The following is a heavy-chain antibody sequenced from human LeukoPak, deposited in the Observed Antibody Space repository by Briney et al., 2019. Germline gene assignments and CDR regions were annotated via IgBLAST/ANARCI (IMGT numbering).Heavy chain of an antibody. D-gene: IGHD3-10*01. CDR2: INQSGST. CDR1: GASYSGYY. Sequence: SETLSLSCAVYGASYSGYYSSWIRQPPGKGLEWIGEINQSGSTNYNPSLKSRVTISVDTSKNQFSLKLSSVTAADTAVYYCARRPRFTYYYGSGGQGFDYWGQGTLVTVSS. CDR3: ARRPRFTYYYGSGGQGFDY. V-gene: IGHV4-34*01. J-gene: IGHJ4*02.